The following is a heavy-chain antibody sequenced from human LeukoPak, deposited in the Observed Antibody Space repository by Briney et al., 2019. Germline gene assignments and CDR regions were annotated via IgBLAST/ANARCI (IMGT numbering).Heavy chain of an antibody. V-gene: IGHV3-11*01. Sequence: GGSLRLSCAASGFTFSDYYMSWIRQAPGKGLEWVSYISSSGSTIYYADSVKGRFTISRDNAKNSLYLQMNSLRAEDTALYYCAKGGASSVPGAFDIWGQGTMVTVSS. CDR3: AKGGASSVPGAFDI. CDR1: GFTFSDYY. J-gene: IGHJ3*02. D-gene: IGHD1-26*01. CDR2: ISSSGSTI.